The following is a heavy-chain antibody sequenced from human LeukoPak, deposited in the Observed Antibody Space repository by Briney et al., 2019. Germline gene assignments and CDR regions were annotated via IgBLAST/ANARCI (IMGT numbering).Heavy chain of an antibody. Sequence: SETLSLTCTVSGGSISSSSYYWGWIRQPPGKGLEWIGSIYYSGSTYYNPSLKSRVTISVDASKNQFSLKLSSVTAADTAVYYCARVVGYSSPLDPWGQGTLVTVSS. J-gene: IGHJ5*02. D-gene: IGHD6-19*01. CDR3: ARVVGYSSPLDP. V-gene: IGHV4-39*07. CDR2: IYYSGST. CDR1: GGSISSSSYY.